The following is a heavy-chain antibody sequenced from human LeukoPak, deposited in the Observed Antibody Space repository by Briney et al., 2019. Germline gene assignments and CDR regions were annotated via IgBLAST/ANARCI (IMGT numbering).Heavy chain of an antibody. D-gene: IGHD3-22*01. CDR2: IIPIFGTA. V-gene: IGHV1-69*13. Sequence: SVKVSCKASGGTFSSYAISWVRQAPGQGLEWMGGIIPIFGTANYAQKFQGRVTITADESTSTAYMELSSLRSEDTAAYYCARVYYDSSGYYSIDYWGQGTLVTVSS. J-gene: IGHJ4*02. CDR3: ARVYYDSSGYYSIDY. CDR1: GGTFSSYA.